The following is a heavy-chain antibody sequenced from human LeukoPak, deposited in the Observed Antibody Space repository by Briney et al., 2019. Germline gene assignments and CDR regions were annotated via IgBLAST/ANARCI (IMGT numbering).Heavy chain of an antibody. CDR2: INHSGST. CDR3: ARFGRKMTAVKRGPNWFDP. Sequence: GSLRLSCAASGFTFSNYAMTWVRQPPGKGLEWIGEINHSGSTNYNSSLKSRVTISVDTSKNQFSLKLSSVTAADTAVYYCARFGRKMTAVKRGPNWFDPWGQGTLVTVSS. V-gene: IGHV4-34*01. D-gene: IGHD4-17*01. J-gene: IGHJ5*02. CDR1: GFTFSNYA.